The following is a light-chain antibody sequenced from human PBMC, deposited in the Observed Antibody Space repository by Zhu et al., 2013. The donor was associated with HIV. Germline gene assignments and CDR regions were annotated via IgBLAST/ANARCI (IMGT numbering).Light chain of an antibody. J-gene: IGLJ3*02. V-gene: IGLV1-40*01. CDR2: GNI. Sequence: QSVLTQPPSVSGAPGQRVTIFCTGSGSNIGAGYDVHWFQQLPGTAPKLLIYGNINRPSGVPDRFSGSKSGTSASLAISGLRSEDEADYYCAAWDDSLSGLFGGGTKLTVL. CDR1: GSNIGAGYD. CDR3: AAWDDSLSGL.